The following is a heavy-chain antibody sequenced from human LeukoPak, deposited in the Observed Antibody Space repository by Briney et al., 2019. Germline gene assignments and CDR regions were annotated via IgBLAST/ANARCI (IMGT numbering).Heavy chain of an antibody. CDR3: ARGRIAAATTYYFDY. CDR2: INHSGST. D-gene: IGHD6-13*01. Sequence: SETLSLTCTVSGGSISSSRSYWGWIRQPPGKGLKWIGEINHSGSTNYNPSLKSRVTISVDTSKNQFSLRLRSVTAADTAVYYCARGRIAAATTYYFDYWGQGTLVTVSS. J-gene: IGHJ4*02. V-gene: IGHV4-39*07. CDR1: GGSISSSRSY.